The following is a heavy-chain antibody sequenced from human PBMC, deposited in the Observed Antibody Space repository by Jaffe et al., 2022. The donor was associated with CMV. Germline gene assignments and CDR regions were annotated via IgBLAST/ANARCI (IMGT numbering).Heavy chain of an antibody. D-gene: IGHD3-22*01. J-gene: IGHJ6*02. V-gene: IGHV1-2*02. CDR2: INPNSGGT. CDR1: GYLFTGYY. CDR3: ARDVPYYYDTKGYYIEGAGMDV. Sequence: QVQLVQSGAEVKKPGASVKVSCKASGYLFTGYYMHWVRQAPGQGLEWMGWINPNSGGTNYAQKFQGRVTMTRDTSISTAYMDLSSLRSDDTAMYFCARDVPYYYDTKGYYIEGAGMDVWGQGTTVTVSS.